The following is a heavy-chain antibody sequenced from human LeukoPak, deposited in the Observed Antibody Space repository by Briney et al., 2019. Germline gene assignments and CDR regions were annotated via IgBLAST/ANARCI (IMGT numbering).Heavy chain of an antibody. Sequence: GGSLRLSCAASGFTFSSYWMHGVRHAPGKGRWWGSRVKSDVVSTTYADSLKGRVTISRDNSKNTLYLQMNSLRAEDTAVYYSAKGIAARAYNWFAPWGQGTLVTVSS. CDR2: VKSDVVST. D-gene: IGHD6-6*01. CDR3: AKGIAARAYNWFAP. J-gene: IGHJ5*02. CDR1: GFTFSSYW. V-gene: IGHV3-74*01.